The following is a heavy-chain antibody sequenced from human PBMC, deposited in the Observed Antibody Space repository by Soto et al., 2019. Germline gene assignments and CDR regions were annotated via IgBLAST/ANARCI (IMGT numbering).Heavy chain of an antibody. V-gene: IGHV4-39*01. D-gene: IGHD2-21*02. CDR1: GGSISSTNYY. CDR2: IYYSGST. Sequence: SETLSLTCTVSGGSISSTNYYWGWIRQTPGKGLEWIGSIYYSGSTYYNPSLKSRVTLSVDTSKNQLSLRLNSVTAADTAVYYCARHGSTNWYSFAPVAYWGQGTLVTVSS. J-gene: IGHJ4*02. CDR3: ARHGSTNWYSFAPVAY.